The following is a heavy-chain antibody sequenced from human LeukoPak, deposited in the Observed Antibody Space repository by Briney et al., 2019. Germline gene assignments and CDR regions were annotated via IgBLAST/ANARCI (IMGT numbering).Heavy chain of an antibody. J-gene: IGHJ5*02. CDR1: GGSISSYY. D-gene: IGHD2-2*01. CDR2: IYTSGST. V-gene: IGHV4-4*07. Sequence: SETLSLTCTVSGGSISSYYWSWIRQPAGKGLEWIGRIYTSGSTNYNPSLKSRVTISVDRSKNQFSLKLSSVTAADTAVYYCARVGVRYCSSTSCYSWFDPWGQGTLVTVSS. CDR3: ARVGVRYCSSTSCYSWFDP.